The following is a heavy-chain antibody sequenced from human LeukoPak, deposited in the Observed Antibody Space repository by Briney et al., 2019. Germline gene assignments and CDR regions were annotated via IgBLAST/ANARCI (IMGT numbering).Heavy chain of an antibody. J-gene: IGHJ6*02. CDR3: ATTPTDDFWSGYSSSMDV. Sequence: SVKVSCKASGGTFSSYAISWVRQAPGQGLEWMGRIIPILGIANYAQKFQGRVTITADKSTSTAYMELSSLRSEDTAVYYCATTPTDDFWSGYSSSMDVWGQGTTVTVSS. V-gene: IGHV1-69*04. CDR2: IIPILGIA. CDR1: GGTFSSYA. D-gene: IGHD3-3*01.